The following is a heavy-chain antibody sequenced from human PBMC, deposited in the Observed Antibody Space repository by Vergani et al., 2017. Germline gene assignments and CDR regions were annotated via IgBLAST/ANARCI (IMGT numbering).Heavy chain of an antibody. CDR3: AKVVYSSGSGYFDY. D-gene: IGHD6-19*01. J-gene: IGHJ4*02. V-gene: IGHV3-23*01. CDR1: GFTFSSSA. Sequence: EVQLLESGGGLVQPGGSLRLSCAASGFTFSSSAMSGVRQAPGKGVEWVSAISGSGGSTYYADSVKGRFTLSRDNYKNTLYLQMNSLRAEATAVYYCAKVVYSSGSGYFDYWGQGTLVTVSS. CDR2: ISGSGGST.